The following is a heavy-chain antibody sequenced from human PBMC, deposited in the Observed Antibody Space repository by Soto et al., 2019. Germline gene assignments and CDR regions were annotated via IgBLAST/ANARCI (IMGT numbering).Heavy chain of an antibody. CDR1: GLTFSNNA. J-gene: IGHJ4*02. Sequence: GGSLRLSCAASGLTFSNNAMSWVRQAPEKGLEWVSGISGSGSSTYYADSVKGRFTISRDNSKNMLYLQMNSLRIEDTAVYYCAKEGSGWFWGAVIDYWGQGTLVTVSS. D-gene: IGHD6-19*01. CDR3: AKEGSGWFWGAVIDY. CDR2: ISGSGSST. V-gene: IGHV3-23*01.